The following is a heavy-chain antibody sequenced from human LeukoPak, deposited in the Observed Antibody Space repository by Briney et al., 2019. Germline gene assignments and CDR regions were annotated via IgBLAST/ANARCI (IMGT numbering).Heavy chain of an antibody. CDR3: ASQIAVAVCFDY. D-gene: IGHD6-19*01. V-gene: IGHV4-39*01. CDR2: IYYSGST. J-gene: IGHJ4*02. CDR1: GGSISSSSYY. Sequence: PSETLSLTCTVSGGSISSSSYYWGWIRQPPGKGLEWIGSIYYSGSTYHNPSLKSRVTISVDTSKNQFSLKLSSVTAADTAVYYCASQIAVAVCFDYWGQGTLVTVSS.